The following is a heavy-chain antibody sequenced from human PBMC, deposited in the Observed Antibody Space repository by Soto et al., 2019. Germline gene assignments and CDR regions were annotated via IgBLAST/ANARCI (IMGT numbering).Heavy chain of an antibody. J-gene: IGHJ6*02. CDR1: GFTFSSYG. V-gene: IGHV3-33*01. CDR3: ARDLASIAAAGFGPEYYGMDL. CDR2: IWYDGSNK. D-gene: IGHD6-13*01. Sequence: GGSLRLSCAASGFTFSSYGMHWVRQAPGKGLEWVAVIWYDGSNKYYADSVKGRFTISRDNSKNTLYLQMSSLRAEDTAVYYFARDLASIAAAGFGPEYYGMDLWGQGTTVTVSS.